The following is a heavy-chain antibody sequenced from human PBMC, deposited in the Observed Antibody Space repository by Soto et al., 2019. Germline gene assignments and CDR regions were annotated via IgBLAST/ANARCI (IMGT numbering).Heavy chain of an antibody. CDR2: ISGSGGET. CDR1: GFTFNIYE. D-gene: IGHD1-1*01. CDR3: ATAPWNNAY. V-gene: IGHV3-48*03. Sequence: LRLSCAASGFTFNIYEMNWVRQAPGKGLEWVSYISGSGGETYYADSVKGRFTVSRDNAKNSLFLQMNNLRVEDTAVYYCATAPWNNAYCGQGTLVTVSS. J-gene: IGHJ4*02.